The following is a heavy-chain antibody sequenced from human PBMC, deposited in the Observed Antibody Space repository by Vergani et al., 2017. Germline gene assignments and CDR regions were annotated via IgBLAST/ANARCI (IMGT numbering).Heavy chain of an antibody. D-gene: IGHD6-13*01. V-gene: IGHV3-23*04. CDR3: AKCELDGTGSSWYFIIRYYYMDV. CDR1: GGTFSSYA. J-gene: IGHJ6*03. CDR2: ISGSGGST. Sequence: VQLVQSGAEVKKPGSSVKVSCKASGGTFSSYAMSWVRQAPGKGLEWVSAISGSGGSTYYADSVKGRFTISRDNSKNTLYLQMNSLRAEDTAVYYCAKCELDGTGSSWYFIIRYYYMDVWGKGTTVTVSS.